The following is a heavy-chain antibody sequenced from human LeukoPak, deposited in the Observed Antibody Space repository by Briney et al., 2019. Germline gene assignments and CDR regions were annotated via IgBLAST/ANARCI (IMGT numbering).Heavy chain of an antibody. D-gene: IGHD1-26*01. CDR2: TSGSGGST. J-gene: IGHJ4*02. CDR3: AKDLAGSGSYSFDY. Sequence: RAGGSLRLSCAASGFTFSNYAMNWVPQAPGGGLEWVSATSGSGGSTYYADSVKGRFTISRDNSKNTLYLQMNSLRAEDTAVYYCAKDLAGSGSYSFDYWGQGTLVTVSS. CDR1: GFTFSNYA. V-gene: IGHV3-23*01.